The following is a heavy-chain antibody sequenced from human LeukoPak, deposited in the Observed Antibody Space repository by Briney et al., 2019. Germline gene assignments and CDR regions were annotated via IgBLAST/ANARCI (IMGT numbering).Heavy chain of an antibody. Sequence: GGSLRLSCAASGFTFSDYYMSWIRQAPGKGLEWLSHISEGGDTIFYADSVKGRFTISRDNLKNTLYLHMNGLRADDTGIYYCARDEVDIVAGKGYFYYMDVWGKGTSVTVSS. D-gene: IGHD5-12*01. V-gene: IGHV3-11*01. CDR3: ARDEVDIVAGKGYFYYMDV. CDR2: ISEGGDTI. J-gene: IGHJ6*03. CDR1: GFTFSDYY.